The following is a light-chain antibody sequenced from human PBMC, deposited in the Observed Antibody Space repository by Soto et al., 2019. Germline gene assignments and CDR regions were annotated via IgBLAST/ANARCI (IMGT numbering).Light chain of an antibody. CDR1: SSDVGGYNY. CDR3: SSYTSSSTLLDV. J-gene: IGLJ1*01. Sequence: QSALTQPASVSGSPGQSITISCTGTSSDVGGYNYVSWYQQHPGKAPKLMIYDVSNRPSGVSNRFSGSKSGNTASLTSAGLQAEEDADYYCSSYTSSSTLLDVFGTGTKVTVL. CDR2: DVS. V-gene: IGLV2-14*01.